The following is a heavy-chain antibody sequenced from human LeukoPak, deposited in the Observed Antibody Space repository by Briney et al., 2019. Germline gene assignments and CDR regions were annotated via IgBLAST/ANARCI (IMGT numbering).Heavy chain of an antibody. J-gene: IGHJ4*02. Sequence: GGSLILSCAASGFTFSTYGMHWVRQAPGKGLEWVAVISYDGRTKYYADSVEGRFTMSRDTSKNTLYLQMNSLRVEDTAVYYCAKDRYGDYLRVFDYWGQGTLVTVSS. CDR2: ISYDGRTK. V-gene: IGHV3-30*18. CDR3: AKDRYGDYLRVFDY. CDR1: GFTFSTYG. D-gene: IGHD4-17*01.